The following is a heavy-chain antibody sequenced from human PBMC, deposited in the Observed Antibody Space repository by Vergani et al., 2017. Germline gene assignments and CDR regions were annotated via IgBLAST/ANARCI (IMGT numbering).Heavy chain of an antibody. Sequence: QVQLQQWGAGLLKPSETLSLSCAVYSESFSKYYWSWIRQPPGKGLEWIGEINQSGITNYNPSLKSRITISVDTSKNQLSLKLSSVTAADTAVYYCARGRGISMVRGVIIGHGFDQWGQGTLVTVSS. J-gene: IGHJ4*02. D-gene: IGHD3-10*01. CDR2: INQSGIT. CDR1: SESFSKYY. V-gene: IGHV4-34*02. CDR3: ARGRGISMVRGVIIGHGFDQ.